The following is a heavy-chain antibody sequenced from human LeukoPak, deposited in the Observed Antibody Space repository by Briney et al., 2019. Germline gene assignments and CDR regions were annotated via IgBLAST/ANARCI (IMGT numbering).Heavy chain of an antibody. D-gene: IGHD3-10*01. CDR3: ARHAFGEPNQLDY. Sequence: GESLEISCKGSGYSLTSYWISWVRQMPGKGLEWVVRIDPSDSYANYSQSFQGHVTISADKSISTACLQLNSLKASDTAMYYYARHAFGEPNQLDYWGQGTLVTVSS. J-gene: IGHJ4*02. CDR2: IDPSDSYA. V-gene: IGHV5-10-1*01. CDR1: GYSLTSYW.